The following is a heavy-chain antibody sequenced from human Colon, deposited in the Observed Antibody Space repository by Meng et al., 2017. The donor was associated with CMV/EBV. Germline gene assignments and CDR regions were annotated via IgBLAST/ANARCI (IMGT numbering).Heavy chain of an antibody. Sequence: GGSLRLSCTASGFTVTANYMSWVRQAPGKGLEWVSVIYGGGTTYFAESVKGRFTISRDISKNTVSLQMDSLRAEDTALYYCARWSGLGSYYGMDVWGHGPPVTVSS. J-gene: IGHJ6*02. CDR3: ARWSGLGSYYGMDV. CDR1: GFTVTANY. D-gene: IGHD3-10*01. CDR2: IYGGGTT. V-gene: IGHV3-53*01.